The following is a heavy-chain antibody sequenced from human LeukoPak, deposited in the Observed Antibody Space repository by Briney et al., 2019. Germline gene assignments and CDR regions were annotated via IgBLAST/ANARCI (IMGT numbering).Heavy chain of an antibody. J-gene: IGHJ3*02. CDR1: GFPFNSYV. Sequence: GGSLRLSCAASGFPFNSYVMTWVRQAPGKGLEWVSVISGSGGLTYHADSVKGRFTVSRDNSKNTLYPQMNSLRAEDTAVYSCAKGYYDYIWGSYRSDAFDIWGQGTMVTVSS. CDR3: AKGYYDYIWGSYRSDAFDI. D-gene: IGHD3-16*02. CDR2: ISGSGGLT. V-gene: IGHV3-23*01.